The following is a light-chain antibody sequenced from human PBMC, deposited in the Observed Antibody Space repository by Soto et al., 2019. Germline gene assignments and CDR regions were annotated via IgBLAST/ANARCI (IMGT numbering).Light chain of an antibody. CDR3: QQYNNWPLT. Sequence: ETVMTQSPATLSVSPGERATLSCRASQSVSSNLAWYQQKPGQAPRLLICGASIRATGIPARFSGSGSGTEFTLTITSLQSEDFADYYCQQYNNWPLTFGGGTKV. CDR2: GAS. CDR1: QSVSSN. J-gene: IGKJ4*01. V-gene: IGKV3D-15*01.